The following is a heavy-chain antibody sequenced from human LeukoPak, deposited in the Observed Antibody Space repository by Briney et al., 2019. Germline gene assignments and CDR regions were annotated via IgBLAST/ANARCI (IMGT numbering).Heavy chain of an antibody. Sequence: GASVKVSCKVSGYTLTELSMHWVRQAPGQGLEWMGWINPNSGGTNYAQKFQGRVTMTRDTSISTAYMELSRLRSDDTAVYYCARDGYSGSYQKMGGSDYWGQGTLVTVSS. J-gene: IGHJ4*02. CDR3: ARDGYSGSYQKMGGSDY. CDR2: INPNSGGT. CDR1: GYTLTELS. V-gene: IGHV1-2*02. D-gene: IGHD1-26*01.